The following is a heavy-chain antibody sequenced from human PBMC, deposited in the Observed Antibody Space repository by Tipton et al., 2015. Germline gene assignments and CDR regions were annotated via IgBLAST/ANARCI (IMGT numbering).Heavy chain of an antibody. V-gene: IGHV4-59*01. D-gene: IGHD4-23*01. CDR2: IYYSGST. J-gene: IGHJ4*02. Sequence: LRLSCTVSGGSFSDYYWSWIRQSPGEGLEWIGYIYYSGSTDYNPSLKSRVTISGDTSKSQFSLRLSFVTAADMAVYYCARARGRHGGLFDSWGQGILVTVSS. CDR1: GGSFSDYY. CDR3: ARARGRHGGLFDS.